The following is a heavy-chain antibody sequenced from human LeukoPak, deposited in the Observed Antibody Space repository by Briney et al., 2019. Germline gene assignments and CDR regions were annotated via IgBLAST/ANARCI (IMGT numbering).Heavy chain of an antibody. Sequence: SETLSLTCTASGGSISSYYWSWIRQPPGKGLEWIGYIYYSGSTNYNPSLKSRVTISVDTSKNQFSLKLSSVTAADTAVYYCARGGYSSSWYEAFDIWGQGTMVTVSS. CDR3: ARGGYSSSWYEAFDI. D-gene: IGHD6-13*01. CDR2: IYYSGST. J-gene: IGHJ3*02. V-gene: IGHV4-59*01. CDR1: GGSISSYY.